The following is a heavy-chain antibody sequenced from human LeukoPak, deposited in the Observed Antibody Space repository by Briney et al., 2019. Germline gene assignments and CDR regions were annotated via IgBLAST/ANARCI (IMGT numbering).Heavy chain of an antibody. J-gene: IGHJ6*02. CDR3: ARVVDYYYGMDV. CDR1: GGSFSGYY. V-gene: IGHV4-34*01. CDR2: INHSGST. D-gene: IGHD2-2*01. Sequence: SETLSLTCAVYGGSFSGYYWSWIRQPPGKGLEWIGEINHSGSTNYNPYLKSRVTISVDTSKNQFSLKLSSVTAADTAVYYCARVVDYYYGMDVWGQGTTVTVSS.